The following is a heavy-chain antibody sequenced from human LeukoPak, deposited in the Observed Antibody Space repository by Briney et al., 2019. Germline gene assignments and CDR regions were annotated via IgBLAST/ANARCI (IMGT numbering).Heavy chain of an antibody. V-gene: IGHV3-23*01. Sequence: GGSLRLSCAASGFTFSSYAMSWVRQAPGKGLEWVSAIGGSGISIYYADSVKGRFTISRDNSKNTVYLQMNSLRAEDTAVYYCVKDYSSGWYGFDYWGQGTLVTVSS. CDR1: GFTFSSYA. CDR2: IGGSGISI. J-gene: IGHJ4*02. D-gene: IGHD6-19*01. CDR3: VKDYSSGWYGFDY.